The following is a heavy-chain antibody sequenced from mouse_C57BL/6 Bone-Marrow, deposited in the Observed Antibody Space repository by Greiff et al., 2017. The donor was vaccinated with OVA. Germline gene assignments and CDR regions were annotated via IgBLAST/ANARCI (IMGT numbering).Heavy chain of an antibody. CDR1: GYTFTDYE. Sequence: VQLQQSGAELVRPGASVTLSCKASGYTFTDYEMHWVKQTPVHGLEWIGAIDPETGGTAYNQKFKGKAILTADKSSSTAYMELRSLTSEDSAVYYCNGPYAMDYWGQGTSVTVSS. D-gene: IGHD3-1*01. J-gene: IGHJ4*01. CDR3: NGPYAMDY. V-gene: IGHV1-15*01. CDR2: IDPETGGT.